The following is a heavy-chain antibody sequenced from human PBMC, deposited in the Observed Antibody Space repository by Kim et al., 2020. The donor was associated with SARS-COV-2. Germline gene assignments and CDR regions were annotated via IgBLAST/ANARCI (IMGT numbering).Heavy chain of an antibody. J-gene: IGHJ4*02. CDR3: ARIPGIAAAADY. Sequence: ADSVKGRFTISRDNSKNTLYLQMNSLRAEDTAVYYCARIPGIAAAADYWGQGTLVTVSS. V-gene: IGHV3-53*01. D-gene: IGHD6-13*01.